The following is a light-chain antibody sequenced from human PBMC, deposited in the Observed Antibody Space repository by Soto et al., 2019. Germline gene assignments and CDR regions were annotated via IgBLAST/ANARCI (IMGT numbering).Light chain of an antibody. J-gene: IGKJ1*01. V-gene: IGKV1-5*01. Sequence: DIQMTQSPSTLSASVGDSVTISCRASESIGTRLAWYQQKPGKAPKLLISDASTLESGAPSRFSGSGSGTEFTITIRSLQPDDFATYYCQQYDSYARTFGPGTKLDIK. CDR1: ESIGTR. CDR3: QQYDSYART. CDR2: DAS.